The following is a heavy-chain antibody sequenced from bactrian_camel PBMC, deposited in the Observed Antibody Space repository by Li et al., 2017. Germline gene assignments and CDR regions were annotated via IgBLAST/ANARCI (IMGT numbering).Heavy chain of an antibody. V-gene: IGHV3S40*01. J-gene: IGHJ6*01. CDR1: GFTFSSYD. D-gene: IGHD3*01. Sequence: VQLVESGGGSVQPGGSLRLSCAASGFTFSSYDMTWVRQAPGKGLEWVSHLSHVSIVGATYTDSVKGRFTISRDNAKNTLYLHLNSLKTEDTAMYYCAADRGLGRRCPGVFGYWGQGTQVTVS. CDR2: LSHVSIVGA. CDR3: AADRGLGRRCPGVFGY.